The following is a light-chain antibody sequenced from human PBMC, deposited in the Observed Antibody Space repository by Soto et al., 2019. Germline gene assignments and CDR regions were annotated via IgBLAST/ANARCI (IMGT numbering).Light chain of an antibody. CDR1: SSNIGAGYD. CDR3: QSYDSSLSVYHVV. J-gene: IGLJ2*01. Sequence: QSVLTQPPSVSGAPGQRVTISCTGSSSNIGAGYDVHWYQQLPGTAPKLLIYGNSNRPSGVPDRFSGSKSGTSASLAITGLQAEDEADYYCQSYDSSLSVYHVVFGGGTKLTVL. CDR2: GNS. V-gene: IGLV1-40*01.